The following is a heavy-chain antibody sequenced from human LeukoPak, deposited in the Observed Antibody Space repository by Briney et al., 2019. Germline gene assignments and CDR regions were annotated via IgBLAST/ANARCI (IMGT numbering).Heavy chain of an antibody. Sequence: ASVKVSCKVSGYTPTKLSMHWVRQAPGKGLEWIGGFDPEDGETIYAQKSQGRVTMTEDTSTDTAYMELRSLRSDDMAVYYCSTGAPRRCITGICYFFDYWGQGTLVAVSS. CDR3: STGAPRRCITGICYFFDY. CDR2: FDPEDGET. V-gene: IGHV1-24*01. J-gene: IGHJ4*02. D-gene: IGHD2-8*01. CDR1: GYTPTKLS.